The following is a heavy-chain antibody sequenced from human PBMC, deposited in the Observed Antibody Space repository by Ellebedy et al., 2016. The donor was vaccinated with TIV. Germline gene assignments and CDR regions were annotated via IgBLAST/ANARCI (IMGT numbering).Heavy chain of an antibody. CDR2: ISSSSSSI. CDR3: ATRTDSGWYGFDS. CDR1: GFTFISYT. Sequence: PGGSLRLSCAASGFTFISYTMNWVRQAPGKGLEWRSQISSSSSSIYYADSVKGRFTISRDNAKNSVYLQMNSLRDEDTAVYYCATRTDSGWYGFDSWGRGTLVTVSS. J-gene: IGHJ4*02. V-gene: IGHV3-48*02. D-gene: IGHD6-19*01.